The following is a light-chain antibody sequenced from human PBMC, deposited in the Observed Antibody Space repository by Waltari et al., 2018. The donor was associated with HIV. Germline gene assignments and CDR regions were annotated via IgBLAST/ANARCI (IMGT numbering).Light chain of an antibody. J-gene: IGLJ3*02. Sequence: QSALTQPASVSGSLGSSVVTSCTGTSNDLGHHNLLSWYQHHPGKVPRIIIYEVTERPSGVSNRFSGSKSANTASLMISGLQAEDEADYYCSSYAGGHSWVFGGGTKLTVL. CDR3: SSYAGGHSWV. CDR2: EVT. V-gene: IGLV2-23*02. CDR1: SNDLGHHNL.